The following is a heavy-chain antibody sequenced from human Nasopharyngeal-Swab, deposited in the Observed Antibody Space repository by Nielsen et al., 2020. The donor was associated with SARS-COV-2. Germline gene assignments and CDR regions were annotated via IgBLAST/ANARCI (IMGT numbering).Heavy chain of an antibody. CDR3: ARQLEQTYYYYGMDV. CDR2: IYPGDSDT. V-gene: IGHV5-51*01. J-gene: IGHJ6*02. Sequence: VRQMPGKGLEWMGIIYPGDSDTRYSPSFQGQVTISADKSISTAYLQWSSLKASDTAMYYCARQLEQTYYYYGMDVWGQGTTVTVSS. D-gene: IGHD1/OR15-1a*01.